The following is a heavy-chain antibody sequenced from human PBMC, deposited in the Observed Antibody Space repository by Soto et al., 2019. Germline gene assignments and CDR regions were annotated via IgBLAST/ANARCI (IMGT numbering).Heavy chain of an antibody. CDR2: IDPSDSYT. CDR1: GYSFTTYW. D-gene: IGHD3-3*01. V-gene: IGHV5-10-1*01. CDR3: ARGGGEDYDFWSGYRPHYYGMDV. Sequence: GESLKISCKGSGYSFTTYWISWVRQMPGKGLEWMGRIDPSDSYTNYSPSFQGHVTISADKSISTAYLQWSSLEASDTAVYYCARGGGEDYDFWSGYRPHYYGMDVWGQGTTVTVSS. J-gene: IGHJ6*02.